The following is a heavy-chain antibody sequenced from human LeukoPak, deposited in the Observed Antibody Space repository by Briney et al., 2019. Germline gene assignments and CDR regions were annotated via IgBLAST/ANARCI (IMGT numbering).Heavy chain of an antibody. CDR1: GFTFSDYY. J-gene: IGHJ4*02. Sequence: PGGSLRLSCAASGFTFSDYYMSWIRQAPGKGLEWVSYISSSGSTIYYADSVKGRFTISRDNAKNSLYLQMNSLRAEDTAVYYCARDPYCSGGSCYPDYWAREPWSPSPQ. CDR3: ARDPYCSGGSCYPDY. CDR2: ISSSGSTI. D-gene: IGHD2-15*01. V-gene: IGHV3-11*01.